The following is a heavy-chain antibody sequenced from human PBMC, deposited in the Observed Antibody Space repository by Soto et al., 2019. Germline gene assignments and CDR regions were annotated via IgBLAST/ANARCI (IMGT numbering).Heavy chain of an antibody. CDR3: ARSGGPVGFDY. V-gene: IGHV4-59*01. CDR1: GGSISSYY. J-gene: IGHJ4*02. Sequence: PSETLSLTCTVSGGSISSYYWSWIRQPPGKGLEWIGYIYYSGGTNYNPSLKSRVTISVDTSKNQFSLKLSSVTAADTAVYYCARSGGPVGFDYWGQGTLVTVSS. D-gene: IGHD3-16*01. CDR2: IYYSGGT.